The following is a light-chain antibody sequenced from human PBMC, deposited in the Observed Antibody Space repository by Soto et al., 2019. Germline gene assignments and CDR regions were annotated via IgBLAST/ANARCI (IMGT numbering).Light chain of an antibody. J-gene: IGLJ2*01. CDR2: LNSDGSH. Sequence: QPVLTQSPSASASLGASVKLTCILSSGHSSYAIAWHQQQPEKGHRYLMKLNSDGSHSKGDGIPDRFSGSSSGAERYLTISSLQSEDESDYYCQTWGTGIRVFGGGTKVTVL. V-gene: IGLV4-69*01. CDR3: QTWGTGIRV. CDR1: SGHSSYA.